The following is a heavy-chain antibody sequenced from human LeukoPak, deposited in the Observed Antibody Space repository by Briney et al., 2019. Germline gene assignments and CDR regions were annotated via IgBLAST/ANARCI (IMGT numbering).Heavy chain of an antibody. J-gene: IGHJ5*02. Sequence: GRSLRLSCEASGFIFSNNDMYWVRQAPGKGLEWVAAIWYDGSDKEYAESVKGRFTISRDNSKNTLYLQMDSLRADDTAIYYCARSRGGWFDPRGQGTLVIVSS. CDR2: IWYDGSDK. CDR1: GFIFSNND. D-gene: IGHD2-15*01. V-gene: IGHV3-33*07. CDR3: ARSRGGWFDP.